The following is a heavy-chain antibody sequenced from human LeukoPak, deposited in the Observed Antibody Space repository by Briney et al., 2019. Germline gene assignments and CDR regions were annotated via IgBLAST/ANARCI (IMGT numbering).Heavy chain of an antibody. CDR2: MNPNSGNT. V-gene: IGHV1-8*03. CDR1: GNTLTSYD. Sequence: ASVKVSCKASGNTLTSYDINWVRQATGQGLEWMGWMNPNSGNTGYAQKFQGRVTITRNTSISTAYMELSSLRSEDTAVYYCARGAQMGWFDPWGQGTLVTVSS. D-gene: IGHD1-26*01. CDR3: ARGAQMGWFDP. J-gene: IGHJ5*02.